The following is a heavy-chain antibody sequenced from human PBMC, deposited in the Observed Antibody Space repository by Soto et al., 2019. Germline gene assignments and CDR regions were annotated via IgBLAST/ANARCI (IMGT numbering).Heavy chain of an antibody. V-gene: IGHV3-23*01. Sequence: EVQLLESGGDLVQPGGSLRLSCAASGFTFNNYAMSWVRQAPGKGLEWVSGISGSGASTYHVDSVKGRLTISRDNSENTLYLQMNSLRAEDTAVYYCAKGYSSAWGYFDYWGQGALVTVSS. CDR2: ISGSGAST. CDR1: GFTFNNYA. CDR3: AKGYSSAWGYFDY. J-gene: IGHJ4*02. D-gene: IGHD6-19*01.